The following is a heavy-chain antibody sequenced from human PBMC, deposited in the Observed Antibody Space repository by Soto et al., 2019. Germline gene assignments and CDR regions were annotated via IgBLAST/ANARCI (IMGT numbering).Heavy chain of an antibody. V-gene: IGHV3-7*03. D-gene: IGHD3-22*01. CDR1: GFTFSSYE. CDR3: VRDRPPLGSGYYFEFDS. J-gene: IGHJ4*02. CDR2: IKKDGSEQ. Sequence: EVQLVESGGGLVQPGGSLRLSCAASGFTFSSYEMNWVRQTPEKGLEWVANIKKDGSEQYYVDSVKGRFTISRDNARNLLYLQMNSLRGEDTAVYYCVRDRPPLGSGYYFEFDSWGQGTLVTVSS.